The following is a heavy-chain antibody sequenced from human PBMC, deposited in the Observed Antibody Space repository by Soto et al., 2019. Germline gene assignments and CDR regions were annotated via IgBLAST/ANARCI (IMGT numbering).Heavy chain of an antibody. Sequence: EVQVLESGGGLAQPGRSLRLSCAVAGLSFSSYAMTWVRQSPGKGLEWVSSISRSGNSTYSADSVRGRFTISRDNSENTLYLQINSLRAEDTAVYYCAKDAKILDWLPTSYYFDFWGQGTLVTVSS. CDR2: ISRSGNST. D-gene: IGHD3-9*01. CDR3: AKDAKILDWLPTSYYFDF. CDR1: GLSFSSYA. J-gene: IGHJ4*02. V-gene: IGHV3-23*01.